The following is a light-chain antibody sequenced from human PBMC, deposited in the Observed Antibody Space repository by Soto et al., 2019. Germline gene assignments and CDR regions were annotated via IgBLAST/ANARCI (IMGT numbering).Light chain of an antibody. J-gene: IGKJ5*01. CDR3: QQYNSWPPIT. Sequence: QSPSTLSSSVIDRVTITCRASQSISSWLAWYQQKPGKAPKLLIYDASSLESGVPSRFSGSGSGTEFTLTISSLQPDDFAVYYCQQYNSWPPITFGQGTRLEIK. V-gene: IGKV1-5*01. CDR1: QSISSW. CDR2: DAS.